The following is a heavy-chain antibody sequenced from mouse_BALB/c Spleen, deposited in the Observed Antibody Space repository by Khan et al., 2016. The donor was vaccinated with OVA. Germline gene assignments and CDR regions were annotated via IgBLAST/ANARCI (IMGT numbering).Heavy chain of an antibody. V-gene: IGHV1-4*01. CDR3: VGGGAYHRSDGWFAY. D-gene: IGHD2-14*01. CDR2: INPSNDYT. CDR1: GYTFTSYT. J-gene: IGHJ3*01. Sequence: QVRLQQSGAELARPGASVKMSCKASGYTFTSYTMHWIKQRPGQGLQWIGYINPSNDYTNYNQNFKDKATLIVDKSSNTAYLQLSSLTYEDSSVYCGVGGGAYHRSDGWFAYWGQGTLVTVSA.